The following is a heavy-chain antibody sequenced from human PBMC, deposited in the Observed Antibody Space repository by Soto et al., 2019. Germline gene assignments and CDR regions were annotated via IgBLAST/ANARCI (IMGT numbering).Heavy chain of an antibody. V-gene: IGHV3-64D*06. CDR2: ISSNGGST. CDR1: GFTFSSYA. D-gene: IGHD3-10*01. J-gene: IGHJ6*02. Sequence: PGGSLRLSCSVSGFTFSSYAMHWVRQAPGKGLEYVSAISSNGGSTYYADSVKGRFTISRDNSKNTLYLQMSSLRAEDTAVYYCVGYYYGSGSYNGMDVWGQGTTVTVSS. CDR3: VGYYYGSGSYNGMDV.